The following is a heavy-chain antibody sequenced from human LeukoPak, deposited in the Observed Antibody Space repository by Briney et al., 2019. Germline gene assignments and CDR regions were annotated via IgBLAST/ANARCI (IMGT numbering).Heavy chain of an antibody. J-gene: IGHJ4*02. D-gene: IGHD6-13*01. V-gene: IGHV5-51*01. CDR1: GYSFTSYW. Sequence: GESLKISCKGSGYSFTSYWIGWVRQMPGKGLEWMGIIYPGDSDTRYSPSFQGQVTISADKSISTAYLQWSSLKASDTAMYYCARLIATEEGIAAAGPNFDYWGQGTLVTVSS. CDR3: ARLIATEEGIAAAGPNFDY. CDR2: IYPGDSDT.